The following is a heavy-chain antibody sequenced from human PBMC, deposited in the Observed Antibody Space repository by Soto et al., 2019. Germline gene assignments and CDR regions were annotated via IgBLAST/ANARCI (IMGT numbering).Heavy chain of an antibody. CDR3: ARDPVVDTAMVTVGDD. J-gene: IGHJ4*02. D-gene: IGHD5-18*01. CDR2: IWYDGSNK. V-gene: IGHV3-33*01. Sequence: PGGSLRLSCAASGFTFSSYGMHWVRQAPGKGLEWVAVIWYDGSNKYYADSVKGRFTISRDNSKNTLYLQMNSLRAEDTAVYYCARDPVVDTAMVTVGDDWGQGTLVTVSS. CDR1: GFTFSSYG.